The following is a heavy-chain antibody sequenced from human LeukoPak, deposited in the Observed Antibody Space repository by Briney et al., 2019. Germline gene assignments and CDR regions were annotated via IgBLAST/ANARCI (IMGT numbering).Heavy chain of an antibody. J-gene: IGHJ4*02. CDR1: GYTFTDYY. Sequence: GASLKVSCKGSGYTFTDYYMHWVRQAPGQGLEWMGWINPNSGGTNSAQKFQGRVTMTRDTSVSILYMELSSLRSDDTAVYYCARQVGATTGYGYWGQGTLVTVSS. CDR3: ARQVGATTGYGY. V-gene: IGHV1-2*02. D-gene: IGHD1-26*01. CDR2: INPNSGGT.